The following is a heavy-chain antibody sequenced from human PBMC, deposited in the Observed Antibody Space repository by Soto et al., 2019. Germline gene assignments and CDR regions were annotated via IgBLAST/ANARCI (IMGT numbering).Heavy chain of an antibody. J-gene: IGHJ1*01. CDR3: IGSFPF. CDR2: IRSQPYGGTT. V-gene: IGHV3-49*03. Sequence: EVYLVESGGGLVEPGLSLRLSCTGSGFPFANFLMSWFRQAPGKGLEWVGFIRSQPYGGTTQYAASVRGRFTISRDDSKGIAYLQMNSLKSEDSGVYYCIGSFPFWGQGTLVTVSS. CDR1: GFPFANFL. D-gene: IGHD3-10*01.